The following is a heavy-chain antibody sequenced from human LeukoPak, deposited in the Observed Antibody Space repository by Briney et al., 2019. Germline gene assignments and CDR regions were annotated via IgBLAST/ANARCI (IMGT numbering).Heavy chain of an antibody. CDR2: IYYSGST. D-gene: IGHD3-10*01. CDR1: GGSISSSSYY. Sequence: SETLSLTCTVSGGSISSSSYYWGWIRQPPGKGLEWIGSIYYSGSTYYNPSLKSRVTISVDTSKNQFSLKLSSVTAADTAVYYCAREAATITMVRGALDYWGQGTLVTVSS. V-gene: IGHV4-39*07. J-gene: IGHJ4*02. CDR3: AREAATITMVRGALDY.